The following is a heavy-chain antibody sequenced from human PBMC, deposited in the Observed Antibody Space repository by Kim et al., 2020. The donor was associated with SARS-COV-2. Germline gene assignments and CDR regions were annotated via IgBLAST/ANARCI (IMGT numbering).Heavy chain of an antibody. J-gene: IGHJ4*02. D-gene: IGHD6-6*01. Sequence: GGSLRLSCAASGFTFDDYTMHWVRQAPGKGLEWVSLISWDGGSTYYADSVKGRFTISRDNSKNSLYLQMNSLRTEDTALYYCAKEYSSSRTYFDYWGQGTLVTVSS. V-gene: IGHV3-43*01. CDR3: AKEYSSSRTYFDY. CDR2: ISWDGGST. CDR1: GFTFDDYT.